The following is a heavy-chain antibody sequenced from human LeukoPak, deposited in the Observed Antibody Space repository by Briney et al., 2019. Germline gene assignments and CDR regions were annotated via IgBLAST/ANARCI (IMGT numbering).Heavy chain of an antibody. CDR2: VSYSGST. CDR3: ARGGGWLTPD. D-gene: IGHD5-12*01. J-gene: IGHJ4*02. Sequence: SETLSLTCAVSDDSLSSYYWKRFRQPPGKGLEWVGLVSYSGSTKYNPSLKSRLTISEDKSKNQCSLTLNSVTAADTAVYYCARGGGWLTPDWGQGTLVTVSS. V-gene: IGHV4-59*01. CDR1: DDSLSSYY.